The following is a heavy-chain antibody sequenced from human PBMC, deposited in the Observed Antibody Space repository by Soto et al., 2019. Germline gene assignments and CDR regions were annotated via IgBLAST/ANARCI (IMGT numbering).Heavy chain of an antibody. Sequence: QVQLVESGGGLVKPGGSLRLSCAASGCTFSDHYMSWIRQAPGKGLEWVSYISSSTFYTNYADSVKGRFTISRDNAKNSLYLQMNSLRAEDTPVYYCATDDSSVLEYFDYWGQGILVTVSS. D-gene: IGHD3-22*01. V-gene: IGHV3-11*06. CDR3: ATDDSSVLEYFDY. J-gene: IGHJ4*02. CDR1: GCTFSDHY. CDR2: ISSSTFYT.